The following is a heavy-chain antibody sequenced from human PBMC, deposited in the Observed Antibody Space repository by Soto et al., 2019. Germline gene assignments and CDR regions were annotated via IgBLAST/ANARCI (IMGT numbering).Heavy chain of an antibody. CDR3: TRGPSGDKVDF. CDR1: GGSVSSADWN. J-gene: IGHJ4*02. Sequence: SETLSLACTVSGGSVSSADWNWSWIRQTPGKGLEWIGHIYEGGRTYSNPSLMSRATISLDTSKNLFSLNLKSVTAADTAVYYCTRGPSGDKVDFWGQGLLVTVSS. V-gene: IGHV4-30-4*08. CDR2: IYEGGRT. D-gene: IGHD7-27*01.